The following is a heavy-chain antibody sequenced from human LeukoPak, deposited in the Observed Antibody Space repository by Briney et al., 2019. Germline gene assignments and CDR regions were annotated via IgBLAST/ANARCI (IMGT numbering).Heavy chain of an antibody. CDR1: GFAFSDYS. Sequence: GGSLRLSCAASGFAFSDYSMTWVRQGPGKGLEWVANINKDGSAKNYIDSVKGRFTISRDNAKNALYLQMNSLRAEDTAVYYCARDTISGVDYFDYWGQGTLVTVSS. J-gene: IGHJ4*02. V-gene: IGHV3-7*01. D-gene: IGHD3-9*01. CDR2: INKDGSAK. CDR3: ARDTISGVDYFDY.